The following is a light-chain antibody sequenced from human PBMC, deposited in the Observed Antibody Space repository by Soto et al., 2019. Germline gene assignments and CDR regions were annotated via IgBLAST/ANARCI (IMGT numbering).Light chain of an antibody. CDR2: EVS. V-gene: IGLV2-14*01. J-gene: IGLJ3*02. CDR3: SSYTSSRAWV. CDR1: TSDVGGYNH. Sequence: QPVLTQPASVSGSPGQSIAISCTGTTSDVGGYNHVSWYQQHPGKAPKLMIYEVSDRPSGVPNRFSGSKSGSTASLTISGLQAEDEADYYCSSYTSSRAWVFGGGTKVTVL.